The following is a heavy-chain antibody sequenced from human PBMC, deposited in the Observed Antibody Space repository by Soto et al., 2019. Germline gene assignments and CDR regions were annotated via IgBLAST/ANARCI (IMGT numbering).Heavy chain of an antibody. CDR2: IYHSGST. CDR1: GGSISSGGYS. Sequence: PSETLSLTCAVSGGSISSGGYSWSWIRQPPGKGLEWIGYIYHSGSTYYNPSLKSRVTISVDRSKNQFSLKLSSVTAADTAVYYCAGLGCYGSGSYSGFDYWGQGTLVTVSS. D-gene: IGHD3-10*01. J-gene: IGHJ4*02. CDR3: AGLGCYGSGSYSGFDY. V-gene: IGHV4-30-2*01.